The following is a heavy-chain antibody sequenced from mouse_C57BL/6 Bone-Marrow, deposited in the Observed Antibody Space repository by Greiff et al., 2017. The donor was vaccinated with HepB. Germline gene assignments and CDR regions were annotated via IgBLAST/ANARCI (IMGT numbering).Heavy chain of an antibody. D-gene: IGHD1-1*01. CDR1: GFSLTSYG. CDR2: IWSDGST. CDR3: ARHYYYGSSYAMDY. V-gene: IGHV2-6-1*01. Sequence: QVQLQQSGPGLVAPSQSLSITCTVSGFSLTSYGVHWVRQPPGKGLEWLVVIWSDGSTTYNSALKSRLSISKDNSKSQVFLKMNSLQTDDTAMYYCARHYYYGSSYAMDYWGQGTSVTVSS. J-gene: IGHJ4*01.